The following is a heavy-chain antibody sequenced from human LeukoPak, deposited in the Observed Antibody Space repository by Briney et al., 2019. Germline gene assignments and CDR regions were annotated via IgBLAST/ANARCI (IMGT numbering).Heavy chain of an antibody. V-gene: IGHV4-34*01. CDR2: INHSGST. Sequence: SETLSLTCAVYGGSFSGYYWSWIRQPPGKGLEWIGEINHSGSTNYNPSLKSRVTISVDTSKNQFSLKLSSVTAADTAVYYCARKRAKFTINIVVVPAAELNWFDPWGQATLVTVSS. D-gene: IGHD2-2*01. CDR1: GGSFSGYY. J-gene: IGHJ5*02. CDR3: ARKRAKFTINIVVVPAAELNWFDP.